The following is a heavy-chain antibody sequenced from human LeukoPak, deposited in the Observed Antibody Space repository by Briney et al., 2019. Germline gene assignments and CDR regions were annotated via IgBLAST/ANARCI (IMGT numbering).Heavy chain of an antibody. CDR1: GFTFSSYA. J-gene: IGHJ4*02. Sequence: GGSLRLSCAASGFTFSSYAMSWVRQAPGKGLEWVSAISGSGISTYYADSVKGRFTISRDNSRDTLYLQMNSLRAEDTAVYHCAKRMGPSIAAADLDYWGQGTLVIVSS. D-gene: IGHD6-13*01. CDR2: ISGSGIST. CDR3: AKRMGPSIAAADLDY. V-gene: IGHV3-23*01.